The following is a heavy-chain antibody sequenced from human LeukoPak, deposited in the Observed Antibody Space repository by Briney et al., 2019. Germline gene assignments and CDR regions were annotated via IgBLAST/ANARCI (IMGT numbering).Heavy chain of an antibody. Sequence: SVKVSCKASGGTFSSYAISWVRQAPGQGLEWMGGIIPIFGTANYAQKFQGRVTITTDESTSTAYMELSSLRSGDTAVYYCASSIVGATFAFDIWGQGTMVTVSS. V-gene: IGHV1-69*05. D-gene: IGHD1-26*01. J-gene: IGHJ3*02. CDR3: ASSIVGATFAFDI. CDR1: GGTFSSYA. CDR2: IIPIFGTA.